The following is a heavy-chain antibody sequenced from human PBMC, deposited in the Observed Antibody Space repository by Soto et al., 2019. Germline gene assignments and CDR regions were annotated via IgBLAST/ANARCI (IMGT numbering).Heavy chain of an antibody. D-gene: IGHD6-19*01. Sequence: QVQLQESGPGLVKPSETLSLTCTVCGGSISSYYWSWIRQPPGKGLEWIGYIYYSGSTNYNPSLKSPVTISVATSKNQFSLKLSSVTAAATAVYYCARDSGYSSGWNYWGQGPLVTVSS. V-gene: IGHV4-59*01. CDR3: ARDSGYSSGWNY. CDR1: GGSISSYY. J-gene: IGHJ4*02. CDR2: IYYSGST.